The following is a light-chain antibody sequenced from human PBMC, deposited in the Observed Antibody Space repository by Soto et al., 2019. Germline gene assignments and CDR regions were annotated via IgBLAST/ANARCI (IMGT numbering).Light chain of an antibody. CDR1: QSISSW. Sequence: DIQMTQCPSTLSASVGDRFTIACRASQSISSWLAWYQQKPGKAPKLLIYDASSWESGVPSRFSGSGSGTEFTLTISSLQPDDFATYYCQHYKMYSPWTFGQGTKVDIK. CDR2: DAS. CDR3: QHYKMYSPWT. J-gene: IGKJ1*01. V-gene: IGKV1-5*01.